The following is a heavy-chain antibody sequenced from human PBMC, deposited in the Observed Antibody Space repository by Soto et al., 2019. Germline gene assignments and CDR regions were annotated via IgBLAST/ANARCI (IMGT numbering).Heavy chain of an antibody. D-gene: IGHD3-16*02. CDR2: MNPNSGNT. Sequence: QVQLVQSGAEVKKPGASVKVSCKASGYTFTSYDINWVRQATGQGLEWMGWMNPNSGNTGYAQKFQGRVTMTRNTSISTAYMELSSLRSEVTAVYYCARGRDVWGSYRWNYYYGMDVWGQGTTVTVSS. J-gene: IGHJ6*02. CDR3: ARGRDVWGSYRWNYYYGMDV. CDR1: GYTFTSYD. V-gene: IGHV1-8*01.